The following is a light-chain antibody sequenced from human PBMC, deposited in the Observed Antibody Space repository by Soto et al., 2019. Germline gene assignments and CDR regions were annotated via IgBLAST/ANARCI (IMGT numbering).Light chain of an antibody. J-gene: IGLJ1*01. CDR3: SSYTSRSTLAV. Sequence: QSALTQPASVSGSPGQSITISCTGTSSDVGGYNYVSWYQQHPGKAPKLMIYEVSNRPSGVSNRFSGSKSGNTASLTISGLQAEDAADYYCSSYTSRSTLAVFGTGTKVTVL. CDR2: EVS. V-gene: IGLV2-14*01. CDR1: SSDVGGYNY.